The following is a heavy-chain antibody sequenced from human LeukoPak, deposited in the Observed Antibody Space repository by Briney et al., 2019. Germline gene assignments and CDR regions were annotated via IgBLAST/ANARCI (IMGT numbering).Heavy chain of an antibody. J-gene: IGHJ4*02. Sequence: SETLSLTCTASGGSISTYSWSWIRQPPGKGLEWIGYIYYSGSINYNPSLKSRVAISVDMSKSQISLKLSSVTAADTAVYYCARDASSWHYFDSWGQGTLVTVSS. D-gene: IGHD6-13*01. V-gene: IGHV4-59*01. CDR2: IYYSGSI. CDR3: ARDASSWHYFDS. CDR1: GGSISTYS.